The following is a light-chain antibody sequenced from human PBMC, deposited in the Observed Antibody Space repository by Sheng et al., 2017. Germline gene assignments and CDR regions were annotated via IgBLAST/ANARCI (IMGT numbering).Light chain of an antibody. Sequence: QLVLTQPPSASGTPGQRVTISCSGSSSNIGSNTVNWYQQLPGTAPKLLIYSDIQRPSGVPDRFSGSKSGTSASLAISGLQSEDEADYYCAAWDDSLNGHWVFGGGTKLTVL. J-gene: IGLJ3*02. CDR1: SSNIGSNT. V-gene: IGLV1-44*01. CDR3: AAWDDSLNGHWV. CDR2: SDI.